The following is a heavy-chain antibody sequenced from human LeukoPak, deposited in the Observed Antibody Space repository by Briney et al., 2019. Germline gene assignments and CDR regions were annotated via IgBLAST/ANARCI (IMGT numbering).Heavy chain of an antibody. CDR1: GGSIINSNW. Sequence: PSGTLSLTCAVSGGSIINSNWWSWVRQPPGKGLEWIGEIDHSGSTSYNPSLKSRVTMSVDRSQNQFSLRLSTVTAADTAVYYCARDSPQIFPHAFDIWGQGTMVTVSS. D-gene: IGHD3-9*01. J-gene: IGHJ3*02. CDR2: IDHSGST. CDR3: ARDSPQIFPHAFDI. V-gene: IGHV4-4*02.